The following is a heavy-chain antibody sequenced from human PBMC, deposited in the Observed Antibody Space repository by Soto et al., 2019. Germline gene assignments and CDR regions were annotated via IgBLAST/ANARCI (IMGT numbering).Heavy chain of an antibody. CDR3: AKVGGDTMIVVVPRHYSDY. Sequence: GGSLRLSCAASGFTFSSYAMSWVRQAPGKGLEWVSAISGSGGSTYYADSVKGRFTISRDNSKNTLYLQMNSLRAEDTAVYYCAKVGGDTMIVVVPRHYSDYWSQGTLVTVSS. CDR2: ISGSGGST. J-gene: IGHJ4*02. CDR1: GFTFSSYA. D-gene: IGHD3-22*01. V-gene: IGHV3-23*01.